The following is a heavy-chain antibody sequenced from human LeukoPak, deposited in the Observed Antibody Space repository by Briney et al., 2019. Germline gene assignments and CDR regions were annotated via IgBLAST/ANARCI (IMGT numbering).Heavy chain of an antibody. J-gene: IGHJ4*02. V-gene: IGHV3-21*01. CDR1: GFTFSSYS. Sequence: GGSLRLSCAASGFTFSSYSMNWVRQAPGKGLEWVSSISSSSSYIYYADSVKGRFTISGDNAKNSLYLQMNSLRAEDTAVYYCARGMYSSSSQGDYWGQGTLVTVSS. CDR2: ISSSSSYI. CDR3: ARGMYSSSSQGDY. D-gene: IGHD6-6*01.